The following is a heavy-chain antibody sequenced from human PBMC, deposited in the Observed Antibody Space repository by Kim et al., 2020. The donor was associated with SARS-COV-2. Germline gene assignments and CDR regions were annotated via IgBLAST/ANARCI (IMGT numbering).Heavy chain of an antibody. J-gene: IGHJ4*02. CDR2: ISYDGSNK. Sequence: GGSLRLSCAASGFTFSSYGMHWVRQAPGKGLEWVAVISYDGSNKYYADSVKGRFTISRDNSKNTLYLQMNSLRAEDTAVYYCAGHDYRAYFDYWGQGTLVTVSS. CDR1: GFTFSSYG. V-gene: IGHV3-30*03. CDR3: AGHDYRAYFDY. D-gene: IGHD4-4*01.